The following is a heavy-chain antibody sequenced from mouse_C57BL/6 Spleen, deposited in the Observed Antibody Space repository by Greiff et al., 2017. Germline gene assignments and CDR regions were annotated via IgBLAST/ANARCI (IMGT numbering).Heavy chain of an antibody. CDR2: ISYDGSN. D-gene: IGHD4-1*01. Sequence: EVQLQESGPGLVKPSQSLSLTCSVTGYSITSGYYWNWIRQFPGNKLEWMGYISYDGSNNYNPSLKNRISITRDTSKNQFFLKLNSVTTEDTATXYCAGGDWGWFAYWGQGTLVTVSA. V-gene: IGHV3-6*01. CDR3: AGGDWGWFAY. J-gene: IGHJ3*01. CDR1: GYSITSGYY.